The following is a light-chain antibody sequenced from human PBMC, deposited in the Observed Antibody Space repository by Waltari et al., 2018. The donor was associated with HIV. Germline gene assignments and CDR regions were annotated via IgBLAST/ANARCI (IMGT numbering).Light chain of an antibody. CDR1: KLGDKY. CDR2: QDT. Sequence: SYELTQPPSVSVSPGQTASVTCSGDKLGDKYSSWYQQKPGQSPVLVIYQDTKRPSGIPERFSGSNSGNTATLTISGTQAVDEADYYCQAWDSTTVTFGGGTKLTVL. V-gene: IGLV3-1*01. CDR3: QAWDSTTVT. J-gene: IGLJ2*01.